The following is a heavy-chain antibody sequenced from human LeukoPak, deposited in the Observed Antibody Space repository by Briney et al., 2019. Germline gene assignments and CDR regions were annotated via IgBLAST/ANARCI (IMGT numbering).Heavy chain of an antibody. V-gene: IGHV3-9*01. D-gene: IGHD4-17*01. CDR2: ISWNSGSI. Sequence: PGRSLRLSCAASGFTFDDYAMHWVRQAPGKGLEWVSGISWNSGSIGYADSVKGRFTISRDNAKNSLYLQMNSLRAEDTAVYYCARHYGDYALRFDPWGQGTLVTVSS. CDR1: GFTFDDYA. J-gene: IGHJ5*02. CDR3: ARHYGDYALRFDP.